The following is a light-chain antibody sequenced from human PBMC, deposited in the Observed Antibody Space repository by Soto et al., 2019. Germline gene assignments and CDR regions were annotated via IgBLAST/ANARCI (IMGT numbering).Light chain of an antibody. J-gene: IGKJ1*01. V-gene: IGKV1-5*03. CDR1: QDXSSW. CDR3: QLYKSDPWT. Sequence: MNHCPSTVSTSGRDPVTITCRASQDXSSWFAWYQQKPGKAPNFLXHKASHLERGCPSRLSGSGSGTEFTRPISSLHPGDCETYYCQLYKSDPWTFGHGAKVEI. CDR2: KAS.